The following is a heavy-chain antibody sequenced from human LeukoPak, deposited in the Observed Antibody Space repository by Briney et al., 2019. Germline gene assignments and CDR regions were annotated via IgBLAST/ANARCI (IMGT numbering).Heavy chain of an antibody. CDR2: IYHSGST. CDR3: ARHRSYSGYVRRLDP. CDR1: GYSISSGYY. V-gene: IGHV4-38-2*02. D-gene: IGHD5-12*01. J-gene: IGHJ5*02. Sequence: SETLSLTCTVSGYSISSGYYWGWIRQPPGKGLEWIGNIYHSGSTYYNPSLKSRVTISVDTSKNQFSLKLSSVTAADTAVYYCARHRSYSGYVRRLDPWGQGTLVTVSS.